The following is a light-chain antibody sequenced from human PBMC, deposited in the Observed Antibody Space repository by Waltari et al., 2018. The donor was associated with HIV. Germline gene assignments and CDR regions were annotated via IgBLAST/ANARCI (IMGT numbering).Light chain of an antibody. CDR3: QQYGSSSWT. CDR1: QSVSSRY. Sequence: ETVLTQSPGTLPLSPGERATLSCRASQSVSSRYLAGYQHRPGQAPRLLIYGASSRATGIPDRFSCSGSGTDFTLTISRLEPEDFAVYYCQQYGSSSWTFGQGTKVDIK. CDR2: GAS. V-gene: IGKV3-20*01. J-gene: IGKJ1*01.